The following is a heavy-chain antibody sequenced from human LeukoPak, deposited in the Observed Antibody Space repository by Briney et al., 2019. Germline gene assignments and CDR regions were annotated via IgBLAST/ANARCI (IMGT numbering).Heavy chain of an antibody. CDR2: ISSNGGST. V-gene: IGHV3-64*01. J-gene: IGHJ4*02. Sequence: GGSLRLSCAASGFTFSSYAMHWVRQAPGKGLEYVSAISSNGGSTYYANSVKGRFTISRDNSKNTLYLQMGSLRSDDTAVYYCAREPAIAAAGFYYFDYWGQGTLVTVSS. D-gene: IGHD6-13*01. CDR1: GFTFSSYA. CDR3: AREPAIAAAGFYYFDY.